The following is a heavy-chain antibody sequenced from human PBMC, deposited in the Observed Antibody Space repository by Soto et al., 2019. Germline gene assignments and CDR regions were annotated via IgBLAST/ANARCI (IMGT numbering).Heavy chain of an antibody. V-gene: IGHV4-31*03. D-gene: IGHD6-25*01. CDR2: IYSDGRT. CDR1: GASVTSGGYY. Sequence: QVQLQESGPGLVKPSQTLSVTCTVSGASVTSGGYYWTWIRQHSGKGLEWIGHIYSDGRTYYSPSLKSRLPISLDMSKNKFSLRLTSVTVADTAVYYCASGYKYPSDYWGQGTLVAVSS. J-gene: IGHJ4*02. CDR3: ASGYKYPSDY.